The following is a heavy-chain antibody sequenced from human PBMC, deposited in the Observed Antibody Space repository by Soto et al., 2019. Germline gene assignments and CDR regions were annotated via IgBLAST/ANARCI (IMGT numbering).Heavy chain of an antibody. Sequence: GGSLRLSCAASGFTFSSYGMHWVRQAPGKGLEWVAVISYDGSNKYYADSVKGRFTISRDNSKNTLYLQMNSLRAEDTAVYYCAKECLRIADYHFDYWGQGTLVTVPS. CDR1: GFTFSSYG. D-gene: IGHD6-13*01. V-gene: IGHV3-30*18. CDR2: ISYDGSNK. CDR3: AKECLRIADYHFDY. J-gene: IGHJ4*02.